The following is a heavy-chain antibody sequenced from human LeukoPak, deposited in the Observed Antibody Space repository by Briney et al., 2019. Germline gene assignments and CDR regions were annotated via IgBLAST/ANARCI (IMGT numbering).Heavy chain of an antibody. Sequence: GGSLRLSCAASGISFSRYAMHWVRQAPGKGLEWVAVISYDGSTEYYADSVKGRFTISRDNSKNTLYVQMNSLRVDDTAVYYCARGYCSSTSCYMSYYFYYMDVWGKGTTVTVSS. D-gene: IGHD2-2*02. CDR1: GISFSRYA. V-gene: IGHV3-30*04. J-gene: IGHJ6*03. CDR2: ISYDGSTE. CDR3: ARGYCSSTSCYMSYYFYYMDV.